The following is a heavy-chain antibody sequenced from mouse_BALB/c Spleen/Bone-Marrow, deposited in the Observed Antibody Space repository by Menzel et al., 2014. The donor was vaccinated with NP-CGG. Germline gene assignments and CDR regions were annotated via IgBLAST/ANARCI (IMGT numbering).Heavy chain of an antibody. CDR2: VSSGGSYT. CDR1: GFTFSSYA. Sequence: EVNVVDSGGGLVKPGGSLKLSCAASGFTFSSYAMSWVRQTPEKRLEWVATVSSGGSYTYYPDSVKGRFTISRDNAKNTLYLQMSSLRSEDTAMYYCARPPYYGSSEWYFDVWGAGTTVTVSS. V-gene: IGHV5-9-3*01. D-gene: IGHD1-1*01. J-gene: IGHJ1*01. CDR3: ARPPYYGSSEWYFDV.